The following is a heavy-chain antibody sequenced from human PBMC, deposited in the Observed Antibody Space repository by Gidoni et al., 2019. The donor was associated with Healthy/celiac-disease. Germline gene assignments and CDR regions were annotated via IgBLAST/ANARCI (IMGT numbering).Heavy chain of an antibody. V-gene: IGHV1-58*01. Sequence: QLQLVQSGPEVKKPGTSVKVSCTASGFTFPSSAVQWVRQARGQRLGWIGWLVGGRGNTNYAQKFQERVTITRDMSTSTAYMELSSLRSEDTAVYYCAAALRWFRELEDYYYGMDVWGQGTTVTVSS. J-gene: IGHJ6*02. CDR1: GFTFPSSA. CDR3: AAALRWFRELEDYYYGMDV. D-gene: IGHD3-10*01. CDR2: LVGGRGNT.